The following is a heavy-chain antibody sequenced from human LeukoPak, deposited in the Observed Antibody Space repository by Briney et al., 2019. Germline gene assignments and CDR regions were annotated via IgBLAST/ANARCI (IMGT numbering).Heavy chain of an antibody. D-gene: IGHD3-16*01. CDR2: IWSDGSNR. J-gene: IGHJ3*02. CDR1: GFTFNTHG. V-gene: IGHV3-33*01. Sequence: PGGSLRLSCTTSGFTFNTHGMHCVRQAPGKGPEWVAVIWSDGSNRYYADSVKGRFTISRDNSRNMLYLQMNSLRAEDTAVYYCARDPWSGTYSGGEDIWGQGTTVTVSS. CDR3: ARDPWSGTYSGGEDI.